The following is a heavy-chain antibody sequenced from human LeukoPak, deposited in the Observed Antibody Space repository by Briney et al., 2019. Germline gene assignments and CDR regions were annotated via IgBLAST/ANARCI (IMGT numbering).Heavy chain of an antibody. CDR1: GFTFSSYE. V-gene: IGHV3-48*03. CDR3: ARQSGTMVTTRFDY. CDR2: ISSSGSTI. Sequence: GGSLRLSCAASGFTFSSYEMNWVRQAPGKGLEWVSYISSSGSTIYYADSMMGRFTISRDNAKNSLYLQMNSLRAEDTAIYYCARQSGTMVTTRFDYWGQGTLVTVSS. J-gene: IGHJ4*02. D-gene: IGHD4-17*01.